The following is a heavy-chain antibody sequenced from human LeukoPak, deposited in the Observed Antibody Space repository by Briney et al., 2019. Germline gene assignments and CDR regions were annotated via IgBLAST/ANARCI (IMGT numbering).Heavy chain of an antibody. D-gene: IGHD5-12*01. J-gene: IGHJ4*02. CDR2: IRYDGSNK. CDR3: AKTPIIGQWWLRGSFDY. V-gene: IGHV3-30*02. Sequence: PGGSLRLSCAASGFTFSSYGMHWVRQAPGKGLEWVAFIRYDGSNKYYADSVKGRFTISRDNSKNTLYLQMNSLRAEDTAVYYCAKTPIIGQWWLRGSFDYWGQGILVTVSS. CDR1: GFTFSSYG.